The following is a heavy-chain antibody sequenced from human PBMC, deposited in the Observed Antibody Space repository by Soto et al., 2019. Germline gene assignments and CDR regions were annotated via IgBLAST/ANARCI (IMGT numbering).Heavy chain of an antibody. J-gene: IGHJ6*02. V-gene: IGHV3-7*05. CDR2: IKRDGSEK. D-gene: IGHD2-15*01. CDR3: ARDVWKGGAVFGSNTYSYYHGMDV. CDR1: GFTFSSYW. Sequence: EVQLVESGGGLVQPGGSLRVSCAASGFTFSSYWMSWVRQAPGKGLQWVANIKRDGSEKYYVDSVKGRFIISRDNAKNSLYLQMNSLRVEDTAVYYCARDVWKGGAVFGSNTYSYYHGMDVWGQGTTVTVSS.